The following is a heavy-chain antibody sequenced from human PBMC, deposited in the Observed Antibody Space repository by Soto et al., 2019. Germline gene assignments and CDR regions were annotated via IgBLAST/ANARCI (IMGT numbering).Heavy chain of an antibody. CDR1: GYSFTDYW. J-gene: IGHJ4*02. CDR3: ARDGLSSSSSFDD. CDR2: VYPGDSDT. V-gene: IGHV5-51*01. D-gene: IGHD6-6*01. Sequence: EVQLVQSGAEVTKPGESLKISCKASGYSFTDYWIGWVRQMPGKGLEWMGIVYPGDSDTKYSPSFQGQVTMSADKSISTGYLQWNSLKASDTAMYYCARDGLSSSSSFDDWGQGSLVTVSS.